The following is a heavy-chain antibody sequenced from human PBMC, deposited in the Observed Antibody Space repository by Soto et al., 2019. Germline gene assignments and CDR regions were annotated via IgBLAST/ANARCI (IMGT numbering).Heavy chain of an antibody. Sequence: GGSLRLSCAASGLTFSDYYMSWIRQAPGKGLEWVSYVDSSGDHIHYGDSVRGRFTISRDNAKNSLFLQMNSLRAEDTAVYYCATGRLEATVLDYWGQGTLVTVSS. V-gene: IGHV3-11*01. D-gene: IGHD1-26*01. CDR1: GLTFSDYY. CDR3: ATGRLEATVLDY. J-gene: IGHJ4*02. CDR2: VDSSGDHI.